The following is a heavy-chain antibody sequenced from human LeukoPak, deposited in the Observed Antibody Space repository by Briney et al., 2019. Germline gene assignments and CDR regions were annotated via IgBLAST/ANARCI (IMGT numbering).Heavy chain of an antibody. CDR1: GGSLSSYY. Sequence: SKTLSLTCTVSGGSLSSYYWSWIRQPPGKRLEWIGYIYYSGSTNYNPSLKSRVTISVDTSKNQFSLKLSSVTAADTAVYYCARLNSRSYYFPMDVWGQGTTVTVSS. CDR3: ARLNSRSYYFPMDV. V-gene: IGHV4-59*08. D-gene: IGHD2-21*01. J-gene: IGHJ6*02. CDR2: IYYSGST.